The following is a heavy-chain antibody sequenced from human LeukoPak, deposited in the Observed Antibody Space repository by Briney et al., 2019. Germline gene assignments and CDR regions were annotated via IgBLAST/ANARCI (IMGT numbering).Heavy chain of an antibody. CDR2: ISGSGGST. D-gene: IGHD3/OR15-3a*01. J-gene: IGHJ5*02. CDR1: GFTFSVYA. Sequence: GGSLRLSCTASGFTFSVYAMIWVRQAPEKGLEWVSGISGSGGSTYYADSVKGRFTISRDNPKNTLYLQMTSLGAEDTAVYYCAKVWSADFWTGYFTWFDPWGQGTLVTVSS. V-gene: IGHV3-23*01. CDR3: AKVWSADFWTGYFTWFDP.